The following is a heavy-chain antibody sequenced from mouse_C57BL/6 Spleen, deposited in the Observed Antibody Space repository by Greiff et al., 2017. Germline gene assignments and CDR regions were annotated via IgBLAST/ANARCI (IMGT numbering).Heavy chain of an antibody. CDR1: GFTFSDYG. Sequence: EVQRVESGGGLVKPGGSLKLSCAASGFTFSDYGMHWVRQAPEKGLEWVAYISSGSSTIYYADTVKGRFTISRDNAKNTLFLQMTSLRSEDTAMYYCARDDYFYYYAMDYWGQGTSVTVSS. J-gene: IGHJ4*01. V-gene: IGHV5-17*01. CDR3: ARDDYFYYYAMDY. CDR2: ISSGSSTI. D-gene: IGHD2-4*01.